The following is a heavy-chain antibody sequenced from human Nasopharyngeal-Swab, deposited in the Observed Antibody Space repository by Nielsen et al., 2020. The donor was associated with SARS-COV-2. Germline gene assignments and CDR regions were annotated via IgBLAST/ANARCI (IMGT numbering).Heavy chain of an antibody. CDR2: IKQDGSEK. CDR3: ARDDDFWSGYPNGMDV. CDR1: GFTFSSYW. Sequence: GESLKISCAASGFTFSSYWMSWVRQAPGKGLEWVANIKQDGSEKYYVDSVKGRFTISRDNAKNSLYLQMNSLRAEDTAVYYCARDDDFWSGYPNGMDVWGQGTTVTVSS. V-gene: IGHV3-7*01. D-gene: IGHD3-3*01. J-gene: IGHJ6*02.